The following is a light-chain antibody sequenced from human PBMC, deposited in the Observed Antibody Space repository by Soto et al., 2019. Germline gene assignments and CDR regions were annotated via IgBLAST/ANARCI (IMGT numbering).Light chain of an antibody. Sequence: DIQMTQTPATLSASVGDGVTITCRGSQSISSHLNWYQQKPGKAPNLLMYTASNLQSGVPSRFSGSGSGTDFTLTISSLQPEDFAPYYCQQSYCTPNSFAQGTNVDIK. CDR2: TAS. CDR3: QQSYCTPNS. J-gene: IGKJ1*01. V-gene: IGKV1-39*01. CDR1: QSISSH.